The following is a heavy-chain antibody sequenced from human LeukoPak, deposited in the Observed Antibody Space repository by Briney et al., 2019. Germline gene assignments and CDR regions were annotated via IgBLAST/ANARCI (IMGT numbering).Heavy chain of an antibody. J-gene: IGHJ4*02. CDR3: ARYYDDSSPTSLVPSGPDTAMAFDY. Sequence: ASVKVSCKASGYTFTSYGISWVRQAPGQGLEWMGWISAYNGNTNYAQKLQGRVTMTTDTSTSTAYMELRSLRSDDTAVYYCARYYDDSSPTSLVPSGPDTAMAFDYWGQGTLVTVSS. V-gene: IGHV1-18*01. CDR2: ISAYNGNT. CDR1: GYTFTSYG. D-gene: IGHD5-18*01.